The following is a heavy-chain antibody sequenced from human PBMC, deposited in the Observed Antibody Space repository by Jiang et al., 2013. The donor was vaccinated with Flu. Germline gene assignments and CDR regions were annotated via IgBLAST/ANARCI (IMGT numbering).Heavy chain of an antibody. V-gene: IGHV3-30*02. CDR3: ARTEAYCGGDCYSPYYFDY. D-gene: IGHD2-21*02. J-gene: IGHJ4*02. Sequence: LLESGGGVVQPGGSLRLSCAASGFTFSSYGMHWVRQAPGKGLEWVAFIRYDGSNKYYADSVKGRFTISRDNSKNTLYLQMNSLRAEDTAVYYCARTEAYCGGDCYSPYYFDYWGQGTLVTVSS. CDR2: IRYDGSNK. CDR1: GFTFSSYG.